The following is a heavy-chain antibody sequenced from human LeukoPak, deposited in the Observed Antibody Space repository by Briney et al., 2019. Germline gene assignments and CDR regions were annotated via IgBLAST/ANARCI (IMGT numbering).Heavy chain of an antibody. J-gene: IGHJ5*02. CDR3: AELSKIFGVVPLMGWFDP. CDR2: IYYSGST. CDR1: GGSISSYY. D-gene: IGHD3-3*01. Sequence: SETLSLTCTVSGGSISSYYWSWIRQPPGKGLEWIGYIYYSGSTNYNPSLKSRVTISVDTSKNQFSLKLSSVTAADTAVYYCAELSKIFGVVPLMGWFDPWGQGTLVTVSS. V-gene: IGHV4-59*01.